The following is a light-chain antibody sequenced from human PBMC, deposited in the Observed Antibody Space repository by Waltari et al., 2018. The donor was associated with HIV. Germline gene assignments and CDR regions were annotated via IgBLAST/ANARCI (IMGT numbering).Light chain of an antibody. CDR3: SSYTISSTLVV. Sequence: ALTQPASVSGSPGQSITISCTGTSSDVGGFNYVSWYPHQPVKAPKLMIYDVTSRPSGVSNRLSGSKSGNTASLTISGLQAEDEAYYDWSSYTISSTLVVFGGGTKLTVL. J-gene: IGLJ2*01. CDR2: DVT. CDR1: SSDVGGFNY. V-gene: IGLV2-14*03.